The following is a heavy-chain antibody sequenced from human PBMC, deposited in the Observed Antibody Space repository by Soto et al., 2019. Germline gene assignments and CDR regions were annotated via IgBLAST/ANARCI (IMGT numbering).Heavy chain of an antibody. CDR3: ARSSVVRGVLIPESYFDF. D-gene: IGHD3-10*01. CDR2: IYYSGGT. J-gene: IGHJ4*02. Sequence: SETLSLTCSVSGVSISIYYWSWIRQPPGKGLEWIGYIYYSGGTNYSPSLKSRVTISVDTSKNQLSLKMSSVTPADTAVYYCARSSVVRGVLIPESYFDFWGQGTPVTVSS. V-gene: IGHV4-59*01. CDR1: GVSISIYY.